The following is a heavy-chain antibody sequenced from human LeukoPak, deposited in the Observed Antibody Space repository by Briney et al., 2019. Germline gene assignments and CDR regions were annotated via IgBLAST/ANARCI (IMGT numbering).Heavy chain of an antibody. Sequence: GGSLRLSCAASGFTLSSYAMHWVRQAPGKGLEYVSAINSNGGSTYYADSVKGRFTVSRDNSKNTLYLQMGSLRAEDMAVFYCARSSHYDILTGYLDYWGQGTLVTVSS. D-gene: IGHD3-9*01. CDR3: ARSSHYDILTGYLDY. V-gene: IGHV3-64*02. CDR1: GFTLSSYA. J-gene: IGHJ4*02. CDR2: INSNGGST.